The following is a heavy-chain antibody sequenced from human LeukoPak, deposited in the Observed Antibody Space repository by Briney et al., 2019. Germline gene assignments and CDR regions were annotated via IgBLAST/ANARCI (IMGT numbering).Heavy chain of an antibody. Sequence: SETLSLTCTVSGGSISSYYWSWVRQPPGKGLEWIGYIYNSGRTNYNPSLKSRATISVDTSKNQFSLKLSSVTAADTAVYYCASYAKDIVVLPAASIYWYFDLWGRGTLVTVSS. CDR2: IYNSGRT. CDR1: GGSISSYY. V-gene: IGHV4-59*12. D-gene: IGHD2-2*01. CDR3: ASYAKDIVVLPAASIYWYFDL. J-gene: IGHJ2*01.